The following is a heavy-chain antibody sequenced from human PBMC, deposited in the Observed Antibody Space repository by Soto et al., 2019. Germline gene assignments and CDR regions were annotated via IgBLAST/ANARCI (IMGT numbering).Heavy chain of an antibody. CDR2: ISSSSIYT. J-gene: IGHJ6*02. V-gene: IGHV3-11*06. CDR3: ARESGSSKYGLDV. CDR1: GFSISDDY. D-gene: IGHD6-13*01. Sequence: QVQLVESGGGLVKPGGSLRLSCVASGFSISDDYMTWIRQAPGKGLEWVSHISSSSIYTSYAHSVKGRFTISRDNAKNSLYLQMNSLTSEEPSVYYWARESGSSKYGLDVWGQGTTVIVS.